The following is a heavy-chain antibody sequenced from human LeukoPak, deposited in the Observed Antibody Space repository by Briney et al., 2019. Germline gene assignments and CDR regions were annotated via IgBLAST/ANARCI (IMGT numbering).Heavy chain of an antibody. J-gene: IGHJ5*02. Sequence: GGSLRLSCAVSGFTFHYWMVWVRQAPGTGLEWVANIKEDGSERHCADSVRDRFTIYRDNAKSSLFLQMDSLRVEDTAVYYCVLQKPPPNTIVGTWGQGTLVTVSS. V-gene: IGHV3-7*02. CDR2: IKEDGSER. D-gene: IGHD3-22*01. CDR3: VLQKPPPNTIVGT. CDR1: GFTFHYW.